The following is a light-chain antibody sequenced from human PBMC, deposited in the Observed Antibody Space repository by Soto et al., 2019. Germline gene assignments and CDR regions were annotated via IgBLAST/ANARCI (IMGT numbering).Light chain of an antibody. CDR3: NSYTSTNTLV. CDR2: DVT. V-gene: IGLV2-14*03. Sequence: QSALTQPASVSGSRGQSITISCTGTSSDVGGYNHVSWYQQHPGKAPKLMIYDVTDRPSGVSNRFSGSKSGNTASLAISGLQAEDEADYYCNSYTSTNTLVFGGGTNLTVL. CDR1: SSDVGGYNH. J-gene: IGLJ2*01.